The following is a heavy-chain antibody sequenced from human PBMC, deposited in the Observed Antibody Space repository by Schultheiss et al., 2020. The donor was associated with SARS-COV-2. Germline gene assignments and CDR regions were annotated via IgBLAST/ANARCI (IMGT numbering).Heavy chain of an antibody. V-gene: IGHV3-11*04. Sequence: GGSLRLSCAASGFTFSDYYMSWIRQAPGKGLEWVSYISSSGSTIYYADSVKGRFTISRDNSKNTLYLQMNSLRAEDTAVYYCARGLTYYDFWSGYSLFDYWGQGTLVTVSS. J-gene: IGHJ4*02. CDR2: ISSSGSTI. CDR1: GFTFSDYY. CDR3: ARGLTYYDFWSGYSLFDY. D-gene: IGHD3-3*01.